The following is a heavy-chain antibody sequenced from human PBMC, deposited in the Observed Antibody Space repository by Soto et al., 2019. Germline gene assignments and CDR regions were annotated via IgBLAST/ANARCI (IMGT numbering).Heavy chain of an antibody. J-gene: IGHJ6*02. CDR2: ISSSGSTI. D-gene: IGHD1-26*01. V-gene: IGHV3-48*03. Sequence: GGALGLSCAASGFTFSSYEMNWVRQAPGKGLEWVSYISSSGSTIYYADSVKGRFTISRDNAKNSLYLQMNSLRAEDTAVYYCASSLVGATLDYYRMDVWGQGTTVTVYS. CDR1: GFTFSSYE. CDR3: ASSLVGATLDYYRMDV.